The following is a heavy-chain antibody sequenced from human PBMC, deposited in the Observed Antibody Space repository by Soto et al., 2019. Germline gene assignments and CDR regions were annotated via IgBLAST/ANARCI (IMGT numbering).Heavy chain of an antibody. CDR3: VREAYIGYGHAIDY. J-gene: IGHJ4*02. Sequence: SETLSLTCAVSGVTISTYYWSWIRQPPGKGLEWIGYNYHSGTANYNPSLKSRVTISVDTSKNQFSLRLTSVTAADTAIYYCVREAYIGYGHAIDYWGQGTLVTVSS. V-gene: IGHV4-59*01. D-gene: IGHD5-12*01. CDR2: NYHSGTA. CDR1: GVTISTYY.